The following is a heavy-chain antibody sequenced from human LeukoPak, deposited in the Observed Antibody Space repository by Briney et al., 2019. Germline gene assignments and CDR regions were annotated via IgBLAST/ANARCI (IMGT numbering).Heavy chain of an antibody. V-gene: IGHV3-53*01. D-gene: IGHD2-15*01. CDR3: ARGILVVAATGDAFDI. CDR1: GFTVSSNY. CDR2: IYSGGST. Sequence: GGSLRLSCAASGFTVSSNYMSWVRQAPGKGLEWVSLIYSGGSTYYVDSVKGRFTISRDTSKNTLYLQMNSLRAEDTAVYYCARGILVVAATGDAFDIWGQGTMVTVSS. J-gene: IGHJ3*02.